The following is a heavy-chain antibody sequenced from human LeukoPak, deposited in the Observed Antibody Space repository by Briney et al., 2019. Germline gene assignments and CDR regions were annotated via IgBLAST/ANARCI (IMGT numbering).Heavy chain of an antibody. D-gene: IGHD3-22*01. CDR1: GFTFSSYS. CDR2: ISSSSSYI. V-gene: IGHV3-21*01. J-gene: IGHJ4*02. Sequence: GGSLRLSCAASGFTFSSYSMNWVRQAPGKGLEWVSSISSSSSYIYYADSVKGRFTISRDNAKNSLYLQMNSLRAEDTAVYYCARVLAYYYDSSGYGSFDYWGQGTLVTVSS. CDR3: ARVLAYYYDSSGYGSFDY.